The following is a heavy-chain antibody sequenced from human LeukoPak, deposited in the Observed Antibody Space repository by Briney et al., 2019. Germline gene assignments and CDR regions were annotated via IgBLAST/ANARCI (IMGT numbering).Heavy chain of an antibody. CDR2: IKSKTDGGTT. Sequence: PGGSLRLSCAASGFTFSNAWMSWVRQAPGKGLEWVGRIKSKTDGGTTDYSAPVKGRFTISRDDSKNTLYLQMNSLKTEDTAVYYCTTGLWFGELYDAFDIWGQGTMVTVSS. CDR1: GFTFSNAW. J-gene: IGHJ3*02. V-gene: IGHV3-15*01. CDR3: TTGLWFGELYDAFDI. D-gene: IGHD3-10*01.